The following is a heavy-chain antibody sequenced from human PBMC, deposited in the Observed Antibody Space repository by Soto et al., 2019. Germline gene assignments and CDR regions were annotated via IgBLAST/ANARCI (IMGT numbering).Heavy chain of an antibody. CDR3: ARAPGPFSGWYKALDY. CDR2: IGTAGDT. J-gene: IGHJ4*02. Sequence: GGSLRLSCAASGFTFSSYDMHWVRQATGKGLEWVSAIGTAGDTYYPGSVKGRFTISRENAKNSLYLQMNSLRAEDTAVYYCARAPGPFSGWYKALDYWGQGTLVTVSS. CDR1: GFTFSSYD. D-gene: IGHD6-19*01. V-gene: IGHV3-13*01.